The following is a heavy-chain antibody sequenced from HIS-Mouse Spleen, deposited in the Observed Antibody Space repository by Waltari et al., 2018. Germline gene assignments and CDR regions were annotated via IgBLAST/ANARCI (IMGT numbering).Heavy chain of an antibody. CDR2: IWYDGSNK. Sequence: QVQLVESGGGVVQPGRSLRLSCAASGFTVSSYGMHWVRQAPGKGLEWVAVIWYDGSNKYYADSVKGRFTISRDNSKNTLYLQMNSLRAEDTAVYYCAKDGSSSWYFDYWGQGTLVTVSS. J-gene: IGHJ4*02. CDR1: GFTVSSYG. D-gene: IGHD6-13*01. CDR3: AKDGSSSWYFDY. V-gene: IGHV3-33*06.